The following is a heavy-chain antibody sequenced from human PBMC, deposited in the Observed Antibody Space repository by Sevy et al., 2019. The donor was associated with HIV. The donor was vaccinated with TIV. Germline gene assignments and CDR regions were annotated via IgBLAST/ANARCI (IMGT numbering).Heavy chain of an antibody. J-gene: IGHJ6*02. CDR1: GFTFSSYS. Sequence: GGSLRLSCAASGFTFSSYSMNWVRQAPGKGLEWVSYISSSSSTIYYADSVKGRFTISRDNAKNSLYRQMSSLRADDTALYYCVRVPSTGRYGMDVWGQGTTVTVS. D-gene: IGHD3-10*01. CDR3: VRVPSTGRYGMDV. V-gene: IGHV3-48*01. CDR2: ISSSSSTI.